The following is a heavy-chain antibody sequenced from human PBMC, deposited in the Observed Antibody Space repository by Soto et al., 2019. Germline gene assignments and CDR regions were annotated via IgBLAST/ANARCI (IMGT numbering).Heavy chain of an antibody. Sequence: GASVKVSCKTSGFTLSSSAVHWVRQAPGQGLEWMGRVIPILGMANYAQKFQGRVTITADKSTSTVYMELSSLRSEDTAVYYCARGGAVVVPGAVDRHNWFDPWGQGTLVTVSS. J-gene: IGHJ5*02. CDR1: GFTLSSSA. CDR3: ARGGAVVVPGAVDRHNWFDP. CDR2: VIPILGMA. V-gene: IGHV1-69*04. D-gene: IGHD2-2*01.